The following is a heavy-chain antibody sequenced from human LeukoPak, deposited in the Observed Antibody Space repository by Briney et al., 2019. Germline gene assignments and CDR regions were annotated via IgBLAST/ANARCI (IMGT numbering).Heavy chain of an antibody. V-gene: IGHV3-23*01. CDR2: VSPGGGGT. CDR1: GFAFSKYA. J-gene: IGHJ4*02. Sequence: GGPLTLPCKVSGFAFSKYAMTWLRQSRGMGVVGVTSVSPGGGGTYYPRSVKDRFTISRENSKNTLYLQIERLGDEDTALYDCAKEDSSATRYYFDYWGQGALVTVSS. D-gene: IGHD3-22*01. CDR3: AKEDSSATRYYFDY.